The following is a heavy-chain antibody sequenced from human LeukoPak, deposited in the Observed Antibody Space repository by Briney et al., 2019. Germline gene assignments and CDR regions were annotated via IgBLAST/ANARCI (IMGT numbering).Heavy chain of an antibody. V-gene: IGHV4-4*07. CDR1: GRSISSYY. CDR3: ARERVVITTTAYFDY. D-gene: IGHD3-22*01. J-gene: IGHJ4*02. Sequence: SETLSLTCTVSGRSISSYYWSWIRQPAREGLEWIGRIYTSGSKLHKPSLKSRVNILVDNSKNQFSLKLSSVTAADTAVYYCARERVVITTTAYFDYWGQGTLVTVSS. CDR2: IYTSGSK.